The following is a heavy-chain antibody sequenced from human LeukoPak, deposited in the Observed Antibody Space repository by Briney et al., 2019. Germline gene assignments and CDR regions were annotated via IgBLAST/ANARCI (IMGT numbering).Heavy chain of an antibody. V-gene: IGHV4-31*03. CDR1: ADSLSSGGHY. J-gene: IGHJ4*02. D-gene: IGHD3-10*01. CDR3: ARGGNRFGGFYFDY. Sequence: SQTLSLTCTVSADSLSSGGHYCAWSRQFPGKGLESIGFIDHSGRSRHNPSLKARVAFSVAASRKQFALKLSSVTAADTAMYYCARGGNRFGGFYFDYWGQGIQVIVSS. CDR2: IDHSGRS.